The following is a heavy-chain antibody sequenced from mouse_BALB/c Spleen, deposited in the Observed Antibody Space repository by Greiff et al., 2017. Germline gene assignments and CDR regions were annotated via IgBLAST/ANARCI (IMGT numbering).Heavy chain of an antibody. D-gene: IGHD2-14*01. CDR2: IYPGSGNT. CDR1: GYTFTNYY. CDR3: ARWVRRDAMDY. Sequence: QVQLQQSGPELVKPGASVKISCKASGYTFTNYYINWVKQKPGQGLEWIGWIYPGSGNTKYNEKFKGKATLTVDTSSSTAYMQLSSLTSEDTAVYFCARWVRRDAMDYWGQGTSVTVSS. J-gene: IGHJ4*01. V-gene: IGHV1-84*02.